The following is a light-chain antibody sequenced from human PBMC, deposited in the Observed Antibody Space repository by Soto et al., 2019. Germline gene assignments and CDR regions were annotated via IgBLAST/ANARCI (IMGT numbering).Light chain of an antibody. V-gene: IGLV1-40*01. CDR2: GNS. CDR1: SSNIGAGYD. Sequence: QSVLTQPPSVSGAPGQRVTISCTGSSSNIGAGYDVHWYQQLPGTAPKLLIYGNSNRPSGVPDRFPGSKSGTSASLAITGLQAEDEADYYCQSYDSSLSGRYVFGTGTKLTVL. J-gene: IGLJ1*01. CDR3: QSYDSSLSGRYV.